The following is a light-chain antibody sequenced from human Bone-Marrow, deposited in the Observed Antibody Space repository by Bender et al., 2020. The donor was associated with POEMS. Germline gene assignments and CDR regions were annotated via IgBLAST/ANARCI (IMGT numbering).Light chain of an antibody. J-gene: IGLJ3*02. CDR3: QSYDNSLGGWV. V-gene: IGLV2-23*02. Sequence: QSALTQPASVSGSPRQSITISCTGTSSDVGSYNLVSWYQQHPGKAPKLMIYEVNERPSGVSNRFSGSKSGNTASLTISGLQAEDEGDYYCQSYDNSLGGWVFGGGTKLTVL. CDR2: EVN. CDR1: SSDVGSYNL.